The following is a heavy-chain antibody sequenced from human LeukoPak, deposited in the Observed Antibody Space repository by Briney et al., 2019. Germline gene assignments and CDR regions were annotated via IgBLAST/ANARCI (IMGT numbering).Heavy chain of an antibody. CDR2: IYTSGST. CDR3: ARGSPRYSYGYYFDY. D-gene: IGHD5-18*01. J-gene: IGHJ4*02. V-gene: IGHV4-4*07. Sequence: SETLSLTCTVSGGSISSYYWSWIRQPAGKGLEWIGRIYTSGSTNYNPSLKSRVTMSVDTSKNQFSLKLSSVTAADTAVYYCARGSPRYSYGYYFDYWGQGTLVTVSS. CDR1: GGSISSYY.